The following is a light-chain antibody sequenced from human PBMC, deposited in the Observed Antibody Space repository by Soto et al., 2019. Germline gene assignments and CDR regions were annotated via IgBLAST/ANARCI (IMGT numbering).Light chain of an antibody. CDR3: SSYTSSSTLV. J-gene: IGLJ2*01. CDR2: DVS. V-gene: IGLV2-14*01. Sequence: QSALTQPASVSGSPGQSITISCTVTSSDVGGYNYVSWYQQHPGKAPKLMIYDVSNRPSGVSNRFSGSKSGNTASLTISGLQAEDDADYYCSSYTSSSTLVFGGGTKLTVL. CDR1: SSDVGGYNY.